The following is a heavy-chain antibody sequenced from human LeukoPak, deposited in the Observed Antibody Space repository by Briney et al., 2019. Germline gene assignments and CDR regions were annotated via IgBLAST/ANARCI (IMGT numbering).Heavy chain of an antibody. V-gene: IGHV2-5*08. CDR1: GGSISSYYW. J-gene: IGHJ4*02. CDR2: IYWHDDK. CDR3: AHREGLYGDYVFDY. Sequence: TLSFTCTVSGGSISSYYWSWIRQPPGKALEWLAIIYWHDDKRYSPSVKSRLTITKDTSKNQVVLTMTNMDPVDTATYYCAHREGLYGDYVFDYWGQGTLVTVSS. D-gene: IGHD4-17*01.